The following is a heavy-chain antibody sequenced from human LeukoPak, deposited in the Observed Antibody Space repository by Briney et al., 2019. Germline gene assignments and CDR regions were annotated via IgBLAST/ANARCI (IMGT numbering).Heavy chain of an antibody. V-gene: IGHV3-30-3*01. CDR1: GFTFRSYA. D-gene: IGHD6-13*01. Sequence: GGSLRLSCAASGFTFRSYAMHWVRQAPGKGLEWVAVISYDGSNKYYADSVKGRFTVSRDNSNNMLYLQMNSLRGEDTAVYYCARDRAAAGTGWIDPWGQGTLVTISS. CDR3: ARDRAAAGTGWIDP. CDR2: ISYDGSNK. J-gene: IGHJ5*02.